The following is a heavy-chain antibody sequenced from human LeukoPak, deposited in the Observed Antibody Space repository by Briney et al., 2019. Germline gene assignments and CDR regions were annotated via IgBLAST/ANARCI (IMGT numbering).Heavy chain of an antibody. D-gene: IGHD3-10*01. CDR2: ISSSSSTI. J-gene: IGHJ6*02. V-gene: IGHV3-48*02. Sequence: GGSLRLSCAAYGFTFSSYSMNWVRQAPGKGLEWVSSISSSSSTIYYADSVKGRFTISRDNAKNSLYLQMNSLRDEDTAVYYCARGRAMVRNGMDVWGQGTTVTVSS. CDR3: ARGRAMVRNGMDV. CDR1: GFTFSSYS.